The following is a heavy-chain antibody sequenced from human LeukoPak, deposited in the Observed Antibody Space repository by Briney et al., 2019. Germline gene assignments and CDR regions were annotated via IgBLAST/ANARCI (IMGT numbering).Heavy chain of an antibody. V-gene: IGHV4-39*07. CDR1: GGSLRSTYY. Sequence: SETLSLTCTVSGGSLRSTYYWGWIRQPPGKGLEWMGSMYYTGTTYYNPSLKTRVTMSFDTSKNQFSLNLSSVTAADTAVYYCARGYYESSGYYYYHFWGQGTLVTVSS. J-gene: IGHJ1*01. D-gene: IGHD3-22*01. CDR2: MYYTGTT. CDR3: ARGYYESSGYYYYHF.